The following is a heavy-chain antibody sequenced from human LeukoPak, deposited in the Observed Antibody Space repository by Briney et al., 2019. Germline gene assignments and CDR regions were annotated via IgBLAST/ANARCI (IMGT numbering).Heavy chain of an antibody. CDR2: IYYSGST. D-gene: IGHD3-10*01. Sequence: PSETLSLTCTVSGGSISSYYWSWLRQPPGKGLEWIGYIYYSGSTNYNPSLKSRVTISVDTSKNQFSLKLSSVTAADTAVYYCARLYGSGSYYFYDYWGQGTLVTVSS. CDR3: ARLYGSGSYYFYDY. CDR1: GGSISSYY. V-gene: IGHV4-59*08. J-gene: IGHJ4*02.